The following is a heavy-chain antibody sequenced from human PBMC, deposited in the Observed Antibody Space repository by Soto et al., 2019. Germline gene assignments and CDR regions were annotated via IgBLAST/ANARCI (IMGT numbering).Heavy chain of an antibody. J-gene: IGHJ4*02. CDR1: GFTFSSYA. Sequence: GGSLRLSCAASGFTFSSYAMSWVRQAPGKGLEWVSAISGSGGSTYYADSVKGRFTISRDNSKNTLYLQMNSLRAEDTAVYYCAKDHLTEYYDSSGYYYDYWGQGTLVTVSS. V-gene: IGHV3-23*01. CDR3: AKDHLTEYYDSSGYYYDY. D-gene: IGHD3-22*01. CDR2: ISGSGGST.